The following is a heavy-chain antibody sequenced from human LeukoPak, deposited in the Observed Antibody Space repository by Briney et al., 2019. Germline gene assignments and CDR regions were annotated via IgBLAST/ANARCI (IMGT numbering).Heavy chain of an antibody. CDR2: ISGSGGST. CDR3: AKETTAIAAAGTEFDY. V-gene: IGHV3-23*01. CDR1: GFTFSSYA. D-gene: IGHD6-13*01. Sequence: GGSLRLSCAASGFTFSSYAMSWVRQAPGNGLEWVSAISGSGGSTYYASSVKGRFTISRDNSKNTLYLQMNSLSAEDTAVYYCAKETTAIAAAGTEFDYRGQGTLVTVSS. J-gene: IGHJ4*02.